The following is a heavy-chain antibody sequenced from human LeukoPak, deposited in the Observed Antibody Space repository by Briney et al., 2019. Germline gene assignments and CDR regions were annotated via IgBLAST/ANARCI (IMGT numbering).Heavy chain of an antibody. CDR3: ARSRYNWNHSHYFDY. J-gene: IGHJ4*02. D-gene: IGHD1-20*01. CDR1: GDSINSLDL. CDR2: MYLSGTT. Sequence: SETLSLTCTVSGDSINSLDLWSWVRQPPGKGLEWIGEMYLSGTTHSNPSVKSRVTISIDKSKNQFSLKLSSVTAADTAVYYCARSRYNWNHSHYFDYWGQGTLVTVSS. V-gene: IGHV4-4*02.